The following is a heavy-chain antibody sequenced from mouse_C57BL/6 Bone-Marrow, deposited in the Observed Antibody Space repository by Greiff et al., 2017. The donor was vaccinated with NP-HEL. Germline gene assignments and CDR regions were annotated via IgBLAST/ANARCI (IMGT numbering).Heavy chain of an antibody. CDR1: GYSITSGYY. CDR2: ISYDGSN. CDR3: ARAYGNYLAY. Sequence: DVQLQESGPGLVKPSQSLSLTCSVTGYSITSGYYWNWIRRFPGNKLEWVGSISYDGSNNYSPSLKNRISITRDTSKNQFFLKLNSVTAEDTATYYCARAYGNYLAYWGQGTTLTVSS. J-gene: IGHJ2*01. D-gene: IGHD2-10*02. V-gene: IGHV3-6*01.